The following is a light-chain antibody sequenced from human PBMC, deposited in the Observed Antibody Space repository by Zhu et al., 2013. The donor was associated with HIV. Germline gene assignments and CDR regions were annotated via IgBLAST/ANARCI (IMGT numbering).Light chain of an antibody. CDR2: LGS. Sequence: DIVMTQSPLSLPVTPGEPASISCRSSQSLLHSNGYNYLDWYLQKPGQTPQLLIYLGSKQASGVPDRFSGSGSGTDFTLKISRVEAEDVGIYYCMQALQTPITFGQGTRLEIK. CDR3: MQALQTPIT. V-gene: IGKV2-28*01. J-gene: IGKJ5*01. CDR1: QSLLHSNGYNY.